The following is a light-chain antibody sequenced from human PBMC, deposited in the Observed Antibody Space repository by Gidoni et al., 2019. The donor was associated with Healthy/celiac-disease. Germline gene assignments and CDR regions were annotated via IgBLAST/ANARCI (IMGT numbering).Light chain of an antibody. J-gene: IGKJ4*01. CDR1: QSVLYSSNNQNY. CDR2: WAS. Sequence: DIVMTQSPDSMAVSLGERATINCKSSQSVLYSSNNQNYLAWYQQKPGQPPKLLIYWASTRESGVPDLFSGSGSGTDFTLTISILQAEDVAVYYCQQYYSTPPTFGGXTKVEXK. V-gene: IGKV4-1*01. CDR3: QQYYSTPPT.